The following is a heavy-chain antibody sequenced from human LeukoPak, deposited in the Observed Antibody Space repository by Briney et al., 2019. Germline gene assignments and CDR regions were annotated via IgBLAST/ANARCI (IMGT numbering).Heavy chain of an antibody. CDR3: ARDLSPDGYSYGYCFDS. D-gene: IGHD5-18*01. CDR2: IRHEGNYK. J-gene: IGHJ4*02. CDR1: GFTFSSAV. V-gene: IGHV3-33*01. Sequence: GGSLRLSCAEPGFTFSSAVMHWVRPAPGKGPEWVAVIRHEGNYKYYADSVKGRFTISRDNSKNTLYLQMNSLRAEHKAVYYCARDLSPDGYSYGYCFDSWGQGTLVTVSS.